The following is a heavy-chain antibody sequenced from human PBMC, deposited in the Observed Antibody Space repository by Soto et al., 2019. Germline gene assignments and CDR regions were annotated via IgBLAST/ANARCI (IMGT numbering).Heavy chain of an antibody. V-gene: IGHV3-23*01. Sequence: EVQLLESGGGLVQPGGSLRLSCAASGFTFSSYAMSWVRQAPGKGLERVSVISGSGGSTYYADSVKGRFTISRDKSKNTLYLQMNSLRAEDTAVYYCAKRGSGSYFDYWGQGTLVTVSS. J-gene: IGHJ4*02. D-gene: IGHD3-10*01. CDR3: AKRGSGSYFDY. CDR1: GFTFSSYA. CDR2: ISGSGGST.